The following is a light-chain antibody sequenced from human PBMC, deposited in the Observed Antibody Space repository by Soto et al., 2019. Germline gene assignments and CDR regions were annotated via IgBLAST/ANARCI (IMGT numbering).Light chain of an antibody. CDR3: QQFNGFPLT. CDR1: QDIGSA. CDR2: DAS. Sequence: IQLTQSPSSLSASVGDRVTITCRAGQDIGSALAGYQQRPGNAPKLLLYDASNLEAGVPSRFSGSGSGTDFTLTISSLRPEDFATYYCQQFNGFPLTFGGGTKVQIK. J-gene: IGKJ4*01. V-gene: IGKV1-13*02.